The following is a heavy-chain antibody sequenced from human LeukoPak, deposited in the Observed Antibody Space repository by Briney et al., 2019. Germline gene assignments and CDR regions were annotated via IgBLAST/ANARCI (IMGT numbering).Heavy chain of an antibody. CDR2: ISSSSNYK. D-gene: IGHD3-22*01. Sequence: GGSLRLSCAASGFTFSDYYMSWIRQAPGKGLEWISYISSSSNYKNYADSVQGQFTISRDNAKSSLYLQMNGLRAVDTAVYYCARHGLYDSTDYWTFQHWGQGTLVTVSS. V-gene: IGHV3-11*06. CDR1: GFTFSDYY. CDR3: ARHGLYDSTDYWTFQH. J-gene: IGHJ1*01.